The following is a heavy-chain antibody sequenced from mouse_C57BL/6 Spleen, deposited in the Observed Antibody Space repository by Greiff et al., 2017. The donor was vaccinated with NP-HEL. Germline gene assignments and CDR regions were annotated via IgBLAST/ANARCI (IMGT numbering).Heavy chain of an antibody. CDR2: ISSGGSYT. CDR1: GFTFSSYG. CDR3: ARHGVTTNYFDY. J-gene: IGHJ2*01. Sequence: EVQLQESGGDLVKPGGSLKLSCAASGFTFSSYGMSWVRQTPDKRLEWVATISSGGSYTYYPDSVKGRFTISRDNAKNTLYLQMSSLKSEDTAMYYCARHGVTTNYFDYWGQGTTLTVSS. V-gene: IGHV5-6*01. D-gene: IGHD2-2*01.